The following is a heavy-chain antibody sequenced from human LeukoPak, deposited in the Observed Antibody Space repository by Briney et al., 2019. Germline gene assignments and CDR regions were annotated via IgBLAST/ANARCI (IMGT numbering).Heavy chain of an antibody. CDR3: AKVVTAPSYYFDY. D-gene: IGHD2-21*02. CDR1: GFTVSSNY. Sequence: GGSLRLSCAASGFTVSSNYMGWVRQAPGKGLEWVSVIYSGGDTYYADSVKGRFTISRDNSKNTLYLQMNSLRAEGTAVYYCAKVVTAPSYYFDYWGQGTLVTVSS. CDR2: IYSGGDT. V-gene: IGHV3-53*01. J-gene: IGHJ4*02.